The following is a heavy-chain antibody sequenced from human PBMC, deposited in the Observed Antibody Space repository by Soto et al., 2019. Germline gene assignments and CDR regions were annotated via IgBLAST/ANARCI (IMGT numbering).Heavy chain of an antibody. CDR3: ATSPKCYFGPTGFDS. V-gene: IGHV4-31*03. CDR2: IYHSGGT. Sequence: QLQLQESGPGLVKPSQTLSLTCTVSGGSISSGDYFWNWIRQHPGKGLECIGYIYHSGGTYYNQTLESRLSISLDKSKNLCSLKLTSVTAADTAVYYCATSPKCYFGPTGFDSWGQGTVVTVSS. CDR1: GGSISSGDYF. D-gene: IGHD2-15*01. J-gene: IGHJ4*02.